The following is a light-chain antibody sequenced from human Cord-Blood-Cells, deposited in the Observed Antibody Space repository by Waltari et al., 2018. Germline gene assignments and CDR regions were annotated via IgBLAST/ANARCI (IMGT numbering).Light chain of an antibody. CDR1: QSVSLSY. V-gene: IGKV3-20*01. CDR2: GAS. CDR3: QQYGSSPQT. Sequence: EIVLTQSPGTLSLSPGVRSTLTCRASQSVSLSYLSWYQQNPGQAPRLLIYGASSRATGIPDRFSGSGSGTDFTLTISRLEPEDFAVYYCQQYGSSPQTFGQGTKVEIK. J-gene: IGKJ1*01.